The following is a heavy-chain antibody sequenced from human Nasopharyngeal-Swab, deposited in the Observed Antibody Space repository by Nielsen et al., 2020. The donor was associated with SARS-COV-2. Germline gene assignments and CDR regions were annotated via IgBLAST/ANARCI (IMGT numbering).Heavy chain of an antibody. D-gene: IGHD2-15*01. V-gene: IGHV4-61*02. CDR2: IYTSGST. J-gene: IGHJ4*02. CDR3: ARGSRGYYFDY. Sequence: LRLSCTVSGGSISSGSYYWSWIRQPAGKGLEWIGRIYTSGSTNYNPFLKSRVTISVDTSKNQFSLKLSSVTAADTAVYYCARGSRGYYFDYWGQGTLVTVSS. CDR1: GGSISSGSYY.